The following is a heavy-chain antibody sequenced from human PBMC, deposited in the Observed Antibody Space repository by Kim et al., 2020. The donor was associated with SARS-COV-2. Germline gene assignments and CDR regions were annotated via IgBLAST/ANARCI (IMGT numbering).Heavy chain of an antibody. Sequence: SVKGRFTISRDNAKNSLYLQMNSLRAEDTAVYYCAKGIAAAGSSWGWFDPWGQGTLVTVSS. J-gene: IGHJ5*02. D-gene: IGHD6-13*01. V-gene: IGHV3-11*01. CDR3: AKGIAAAGSSWGWFDP.